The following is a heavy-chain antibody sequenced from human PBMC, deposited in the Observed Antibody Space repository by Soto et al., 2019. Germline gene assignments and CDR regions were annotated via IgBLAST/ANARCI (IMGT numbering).Heavy chain of an antibody. D-gene: IGHD4-17*01. CDR1: GYTFTSYG. CDR2: ISAYNGNT. Sequence: ASVKLSCKASGYTFTSYGISLVRQAPGQGLEWMGWISAYNGNTNYAQKLQGRVTMTTDTSTSTAYMELRSLRSDDTAVYYCARDPGSSVTTPGYYYYGMDVWGQGTTVTVSS. V-gene: IGHV1-18*01. CDR3: ARDPGSSVTTPGYYYYGMDV. J-gene: IGHJ6*02.